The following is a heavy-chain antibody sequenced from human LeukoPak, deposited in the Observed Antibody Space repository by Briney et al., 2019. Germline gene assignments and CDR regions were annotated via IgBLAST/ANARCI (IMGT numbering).Heavy chain of an antibody. CDR3: AKDGPGYCSGGSCSYYFDY. J-gene: IGHJ4*02. Sequence: GGSLRLSCAVSGFTFSSYGMPWVRQAPGKGLEWVAVISYDGSNKYYADSVKGRFTISRDNSKNTLYLQMNSLRAEDTAVYYCAKDGPGYCSGGSCSYYFDYWGQGTLVTVSS. CDR2: ISYDGSNK. D-gene: IGHD2-15*01. CDR1: GFTFSSYG. V-gene: IGHV3-30*18.